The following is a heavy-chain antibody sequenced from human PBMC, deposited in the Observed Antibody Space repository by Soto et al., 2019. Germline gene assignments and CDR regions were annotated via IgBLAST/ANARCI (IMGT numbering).Heavy chain of an antibody. CDR3: TRVPRSRYSGDYYYYYYMDV. V-gene: IGHV3-73*01. CDR2: IRSKANSYAT. Sequence: EVQLVESGGGLVQPGGSLKLSCAASGFTFSGSAMHWVRQASGKGLEWVGRIRSKANSYATAYAASVKGRFTISRDDSKNRAYLQMNSLKTEDTAVYYCTRVPRSRYSGDYYYYYYMDVWGKGTTVTVSS. J-gene: IGHJ6*03. CDR1: GFTFSGSA. D-gene: IGHD5-12*01.